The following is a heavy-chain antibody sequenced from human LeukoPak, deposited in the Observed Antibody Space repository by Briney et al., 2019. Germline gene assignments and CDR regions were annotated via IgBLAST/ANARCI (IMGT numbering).Heavy chain of an antibody. CDR1: GFTFSSYA. V-gene: IGHV3-30-3*01. D-gene: IGHD6-19*01. CDR2: ISYDGSNK. CDR3: ARDGSSGWYGDYYYYYGMDV. J-gene: IGHJ6*02. Sequence: GGSLRLSCAASGFTFSSYAMHWVRQAPGKGLEWVAVISYDGSNKYYADSEKGRFTISRDNSENTLYLQMNSLRAEDTAVYYCARDGSSGWYGDYYYYYGMDVWGQGTTVTVSS.